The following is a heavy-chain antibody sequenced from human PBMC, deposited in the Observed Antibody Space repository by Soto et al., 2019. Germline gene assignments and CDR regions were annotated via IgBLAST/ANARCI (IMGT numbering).Heavy chain of an antibody. CDR2: ISPDGSQI. D-gene: IGHD2-8*02. V-gene: IGHV3-30-3*01. CDR3: ATDINATWILNW. Sequence: TGGSLRLSCAASGFTFSGKTMYWVRQAPGKGLEWVALISPDGSQIFYADSVKGRFTISRDNSKNTLYPQMNSLRAEDTSLYLFATDINATWILNWWGQGTLGTVS. J-gene: IGHJ4*02. CDR1: GFTFSGKT.